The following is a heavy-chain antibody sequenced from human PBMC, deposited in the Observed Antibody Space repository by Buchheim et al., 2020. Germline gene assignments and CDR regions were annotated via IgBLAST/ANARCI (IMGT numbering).Heavy chain of an antibody. CDR2: IKEDGSEK. D-gene: IGHD4-17*01. CDR1: GFTFSSFW. V-gene: IGHV3-7*03. J-gene: IGHJ4*02. Sequence: EVQVVESGGNLVQPGGSLRLSCAASGFTFSSFWMDWVRQAPGKGLGWVANIKEDGSEKYYVDSVKGRFTISRDNAKNSLYLQMNSLRAEDTATYYCVRDFYGVFDYWGQGTL. CDR3: VRDFYGVFDY.